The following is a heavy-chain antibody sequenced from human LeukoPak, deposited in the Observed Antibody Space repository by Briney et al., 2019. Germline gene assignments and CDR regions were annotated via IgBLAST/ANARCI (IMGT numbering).Heavy chain of an antibody. CDR2: ISGSGGST. J-gene: IGHJ6*03. D-gene: IGHD3-9*01. CDR3: ARVYDILTGYYRLDYYYYMDV. Sequence: PGGSLRLSCAASGFTFSSYGMIWVRQAPGKGLEWVSGISGSGGSTYVADSVKGRFTISRDNSKNTLYLQMNSLRAEDTAVYYCARVYDILTGYYRLDYYYYMDVWGKGTTVTVSS. V-gene: IGHV3-23*01. CDR1: GFTFSSYG.